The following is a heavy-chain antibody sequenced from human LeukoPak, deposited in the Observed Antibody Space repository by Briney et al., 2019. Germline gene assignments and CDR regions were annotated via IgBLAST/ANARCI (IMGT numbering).Heavy chain of an antibody. D-gene: IGHD5-12*01. CDR2: INHSGST. CDR3: ARGDRIVDIVATPKKYYFDY. J-gene: IGHJ4*02. Sequence: PSETLSLTCAVYGGSFSGYYWSWIRQPPGKGLEWIGEINHSGSTNYNPSLKSRVTISVDTSKNQFSLKLSSVTAADTAVYYCARGDRIVDIVATPKKYYFDYWGQGTLVTVSS. V-gene: IGHV4-34*01. CDR1: GGSFSGYY.